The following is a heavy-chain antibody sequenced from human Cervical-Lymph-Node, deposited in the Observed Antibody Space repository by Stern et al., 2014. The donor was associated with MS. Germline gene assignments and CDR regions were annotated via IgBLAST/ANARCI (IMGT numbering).Heavy chain of an antibody. D-gene: IGHD3-10*01. CDR2: ITRSGGNT. V-gene: IGHV3-23*04. Sequence: EVQLVESGGGLVHPGGSLRLSCEASGFTFSSYTMTWVRQAPGKGLEWVSSITRSGGNTSYTPSVKGRFTNSRENYRNTADLQVHSLRAEDTALYHCAKDLPYASGRPDYWGQGTLVTVSS. J-gene: IGHJ4*02. CDR1: GFTFSSYT. CDR3: AKDLPYASGRPDY.